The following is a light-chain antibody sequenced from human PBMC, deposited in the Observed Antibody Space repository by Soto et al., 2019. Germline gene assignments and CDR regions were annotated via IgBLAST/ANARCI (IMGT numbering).Light chain of an antibody. V-gene: IGKV3-20*01. Sequence: EVVLTQSPGTLSLSPGERATLSCRASQSVSSSYLAWYQQKPGQTPRLLIYGASSRATGIPDRFSGSGSGTDFTLTISRLEPEDLAVYYCQQYGSSPWMFGQGTKVDI. J-gene: IGKJ1*01. CDR2: GAS. CDR1: QSVSSSY. CDR3: QQYGSSPWM.